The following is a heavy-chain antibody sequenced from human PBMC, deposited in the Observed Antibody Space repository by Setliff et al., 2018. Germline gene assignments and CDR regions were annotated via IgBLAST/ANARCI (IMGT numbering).Heavy chain of an antibody. D-gene: IGHD4-17*01. Sequence: GASVKVSCKTSGYPFTNYGLSWVRQAPGQGLEWMGWISGHNGDTKLAQKLQGRVTMTTDTSTSTAYMELSSLRSEDTAVYYCATYLTVLNKGWFDYWGQGTLVTVSS. V-gene: IGHV1-18*01. CDR3: ATYLTVLNKGWFDY. J-gene: IGHJ4*02. CDR2: ISGHNGDT. CDR1: GYPFTNYG.